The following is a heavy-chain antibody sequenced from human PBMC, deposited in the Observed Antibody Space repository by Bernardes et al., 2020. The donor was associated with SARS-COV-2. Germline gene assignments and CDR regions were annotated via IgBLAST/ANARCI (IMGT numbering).Heavy chain of an antibody. CDR3: AREWEDYSSSLFDY. D-gene: IGHD1-26*01. CDR2: ISGSGGFT. J-gene: IGHJ4*02. Sequence: GGSLRLSCAASAFTFSSHAMNWVRQTPGKGLEWVSTISGSGGFTYYADSVKGRFTISRDNSKNTLFLQMNSLTTEDTAVYYCAREWEDYSSSLFDYWGQGTLVTVSS. V-gene: IGHV3-23*01. CDR1: AFTFSSHA.